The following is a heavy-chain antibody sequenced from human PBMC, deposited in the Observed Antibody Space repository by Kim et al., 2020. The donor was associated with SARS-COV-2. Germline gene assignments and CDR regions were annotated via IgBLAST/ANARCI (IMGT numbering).Heavy chain of an antibody. J-gene: IGHJ6*02. Sequence: SVKVSCKASGGTFSSYAISWVRQAPGQGLEWMGGIIPIFGTANYAQKFQGRVTITADESTSTAYMELSSLRSEDTAVYYCAQHVDTAMDYYYYGMDVWGQGTTVTVSS. CDR3: AQHVDTAMDYYYYGMDV. V-gene: IGHV1-69*13. CDR2: IIPIFGTA. CDR1: GGTFSSYA. D-gene: IGHD5-18*01.